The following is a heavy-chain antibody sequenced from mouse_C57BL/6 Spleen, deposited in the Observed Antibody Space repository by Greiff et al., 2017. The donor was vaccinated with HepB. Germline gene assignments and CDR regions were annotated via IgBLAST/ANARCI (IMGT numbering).Heavy chain of an antibody. Sequence: VKLMESGPELVKPGASVKISCKASGYAFSSSWMNWVKQRPGKGLEWIGRIYPGDGDTNYNGKFKGKATLTADKSSSTAYMQLSSLTSEDSAVYFCAREWLLRNWYFDVWGTGTTVTVSS. CDR1: GYAFSSSW. J-gene: IGHJ1*03. V-gene: IGHV1-82*01. D-gene: IGHD2-3*01. CDR3: AREWLLRNWYFDV. CDR2: IYPGDGDT.